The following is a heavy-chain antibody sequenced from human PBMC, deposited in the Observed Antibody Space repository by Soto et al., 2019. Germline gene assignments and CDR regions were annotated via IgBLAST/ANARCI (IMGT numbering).Heavy chain of an antibody. CDR3: AREGQAPYYYYGMDV. Sequence: QVQVVQSGDEVKKPGASVKVSFKASGYTFTNYGFSWVRQAPGQGLEWMEWISGYNGNTKYAEKFQGRVTMTTDTSTSTAHMELRSLRSDDTAVYYCAREGQAPYYYYGMDVWGQGTAVTVS. CDR1: GYTFTNYG. V-gene: IGHV1-18*01. CDR2: ISGYNGNT. J-gene: IGHJ6*02.